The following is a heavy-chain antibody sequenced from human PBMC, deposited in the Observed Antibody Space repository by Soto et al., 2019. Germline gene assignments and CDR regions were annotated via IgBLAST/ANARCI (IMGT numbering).Heavy chain of an antibody. Sequence: EVQLVESGGGLVQPGGSLRLSCAASGFTFSDPFMDWLRQAPGKGLEWVARSRNKANSYTTEDAAAVKGRFTISRDDSKNLLLLQMNRLRTEDTAVYYCARSNNGFDIWGQGTMVTVSS. V-gene: IGHV3-72*01. D-gene: IGHD2-8*01. J-gene: IGHJ3*02. CDR1: GFTFSDPF. CDR3: ARSNNGFDI. CDR2: SRNKANSYTT.